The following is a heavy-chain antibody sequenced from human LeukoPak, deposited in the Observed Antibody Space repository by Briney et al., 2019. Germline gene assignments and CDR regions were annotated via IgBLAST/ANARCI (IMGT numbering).Heavy chain of an antibody. CDR2: ISSSSSHI. D-gene: IGHD6-6*01. CDR3: ARETIAARVLG. V-gene: IGHV3-21*01. CDR1: GFTFSSYS. Sequence: GGSLRLSCAASGFTFSSYSMNWVRQAPGKGLEWVSSISSSSSHIYYAAAVKGRFTISRDNAKNTLYLQMNSLRAEDTAVYYCARETIAARVLGWGQGTLVTVSS. J-gene: IGHJ4*02.